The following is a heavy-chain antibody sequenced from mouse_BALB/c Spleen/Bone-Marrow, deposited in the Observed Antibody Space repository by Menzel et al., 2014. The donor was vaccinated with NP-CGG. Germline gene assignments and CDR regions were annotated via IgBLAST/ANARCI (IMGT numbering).Heavy chain of an antibody. CDR3: TIPTARACFDY. CDR2: IDPSDRYT. V-gene: IGHV1S127*01. CDR1: GYTFTSYW. J-gene: IGHJ2*01. Sequence: QVQLQQPGAELVKPGASVKMSCKASGYTFTSYWMHWVKQRPGQGLEWIGVIDPSDRYTSYNQKFKGKATLTVDTSSSTAYMQLSSLTSEDSAVYYCTIPTARACFDYWGQGTTLTVSS. D-gene: IGHD3-2*01.